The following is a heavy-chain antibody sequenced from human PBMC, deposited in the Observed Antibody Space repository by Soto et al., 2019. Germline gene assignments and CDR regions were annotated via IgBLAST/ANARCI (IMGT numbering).Heavy chain of an antibody. J-gene: IGHJ6*02. CDR2: IIPFFGSA. D-gene: IGHD2-2*01. CDR3: ATGSPYCTNTSCYTGYYGMNV. V-gene: IGHV1-69*06. CDR1: GDTFSSYA. Sequence: QAQLEQSGAEVKKPGSSVKVSCKASGDTFSSYAISWVRQAPGQGLEWMGGIIPFFGSAKYAQKFQGRVTITADKSTSTAYMELTSLRSEDTAMYFCATGSPYCTNTSCYTGYYGMNVWGQGTTVTVSS.